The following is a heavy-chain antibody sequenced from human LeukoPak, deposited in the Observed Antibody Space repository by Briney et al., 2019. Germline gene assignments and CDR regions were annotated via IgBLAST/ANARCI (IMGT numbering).Heavy chain of an antibody. V-gene: IGHV4-34*01. J-gene: IGHJ4*02. CDR3: ARGNMLGEFDY. Sequence: SETLSLTCAVYGGSFSGYYWSWIRQPPGKGLEWLGNIYYSGNTYYNPSLKSRVTISVDTSKNQFSLRLNSVTAADTAVYYCARGNMLGEFDYWGQGTLVTVSS. CDR1: GGSFSGYY. CDR2: IYYSGNT. D-gene: IGHD2-8*01.